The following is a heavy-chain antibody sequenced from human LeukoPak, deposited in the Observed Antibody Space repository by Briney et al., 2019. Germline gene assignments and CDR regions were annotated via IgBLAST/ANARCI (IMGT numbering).Heavy chain of an antibody. CDR2: INHSGST. CDR1: GGSFSGYY. CDR3: ARAAGSSSWYHWFDP. V-gene: IGHV4-34*01. Sequence: PSETLSLTCAVYGGSFSGYYWSWIRQPPGKGLEWIGEINHSGSTNYNPSLKSRVAISVDTSKNQFSLKLSSVTAADTAVYYCARAAGSSSWYHWFDPWGQGTLVTVSS. J-gene: IGHJ5*02. D-gene: IGHD6-13*01.